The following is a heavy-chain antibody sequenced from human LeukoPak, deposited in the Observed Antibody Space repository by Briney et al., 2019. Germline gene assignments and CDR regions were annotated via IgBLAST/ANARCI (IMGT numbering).Heavy chain of an antibody. D-gene: IGHD1-14*01. CDR3: ARNVYRTFDS. J-gene: IGHJ4*02. CDR1: GFTFSTYW. CDR2: IKQDGSEK. Sequence: GGSLRLSCAAAGFTFSTYWMSWVRQAPGKGLEWVANIKQDGSEKYYVDSVKDRFTISRDNAKNSLYLQMNSLRVEDTAVYYCARNVYRTFDSWDQGTLVTVSS. V-gene: IGHV3-7*01.